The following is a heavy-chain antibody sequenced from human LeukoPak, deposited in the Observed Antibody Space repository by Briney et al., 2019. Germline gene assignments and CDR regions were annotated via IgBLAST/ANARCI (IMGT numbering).Heavy chain of an antibody. CDR2: IIPIFGTA. CDR1: GGTFSSYA. Sequence: SVKVSCKASGGTFSSYAISWVRQAPGQGLEWMGGIIPIFGTADYAQKFQGRVTITADESTSTAYMELSSLRSEDTAVYYCAMGLGYCSGGSCYYNWFDPWGQGTLVTVSS. J-gene: IGHJ5*02. D-gene: IGHD2-15*01. V-gene: IGHV1-69*13. CDR3: AMGLGYCSGGSCYYNWFDP.